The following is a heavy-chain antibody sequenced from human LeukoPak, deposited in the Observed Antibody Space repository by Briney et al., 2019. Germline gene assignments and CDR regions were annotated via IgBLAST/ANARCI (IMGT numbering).Heavy chain of an antibody. CDR3: AKDNRGTYYDILTGLDY. J-gene: IGHJ4*02. V-gene: IGHV3-23*01. CDR2: ISGSGGST. D-gene: IGHD3-9*01. CDR1: GFTFSSYA. Sequence: PGGSLRLSCAASGFTFSSYAMSWVRQAPGKGLEWVSAISGSGGSTYYADSVKGRFTISRDNSKNTLYLQMNSLRAEDTAVYYCAKDNRGTYYDILTGLDYWGQGTLVTVSS.